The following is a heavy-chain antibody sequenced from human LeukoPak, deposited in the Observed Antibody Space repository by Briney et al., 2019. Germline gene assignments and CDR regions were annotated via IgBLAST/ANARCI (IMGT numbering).Heavy chain of an antibody. Sequence: SQTLSLTCTVSGGSISSGGNSWSWIRQHPEKGLEWVVTIHEGGRTFYNPSLKGRVTISIYTSKKQFSLDVRTVTAADTAVYYCARASRPTNSWFDPWGQGTLVTVSS. CDR3: ARASRPTNSWFDP. J-gene: IGHJ5*02. V-gene: IGHV4-31*03. CDR2: IHEGGRT. D-gene: IGHD6-6*01. CDR1: GGSISSGGNS.